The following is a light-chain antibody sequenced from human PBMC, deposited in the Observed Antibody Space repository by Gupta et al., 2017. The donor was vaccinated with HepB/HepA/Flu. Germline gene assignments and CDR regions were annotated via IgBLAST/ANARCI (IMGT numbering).Light chain of an antibody. CDR3: QQYVSSPVT. Sequence: EIVLTQSPGTLSLSPGERATLSCRARQSVSSSYLAWYQQKPGQAPRLLIYGASSRATGIPDRFSGSGSGTDFTLTISRLEPEDFAVYYCQQYVSSPVTFGQGTKVEIK. CDR1: QSVSSSY. CDR2: GAS. J-gene: IGKJ1*01. V-gene: IGKV3-20*01.